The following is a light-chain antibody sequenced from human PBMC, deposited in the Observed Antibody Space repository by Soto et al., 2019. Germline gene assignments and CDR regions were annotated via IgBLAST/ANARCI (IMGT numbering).Light chain of an antibody. V-gene: IGKV3-15*01. Sequence: EIVMTQSPATLSVSPGEGATLFCRASQSVSSNLAWYQQRVGQAPRLLIYGASTRATGIPARFSGSGSGTQFTLTISSLQSEDFAVYYCQQYNDWWTFGQGTKVEIK. CDR3: QQYNDWWT. CDR2: GAS. CDR1: QSVSSN. J-gene: IGKJ1*01.